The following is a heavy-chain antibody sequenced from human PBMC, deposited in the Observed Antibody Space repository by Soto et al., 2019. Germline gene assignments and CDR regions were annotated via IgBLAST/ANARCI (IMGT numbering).Heavy chain of an antibody. CDR1: GFTFSSYG. CDR2: ISYDGSNK. Sequence: GGSLRLSCAASGFTFSSYGMHWVRQAPGKGLEWVAVISYDGSNKYYADSVKGRFTISRDNSKNTLYLQMNSLGAEDTAVYYCAKDLLHFDWSHSQGGMDVWGQGTTVTVSS. V-gene: IGHV3-30*18. J-gene: IGHJ6*02. D-gene: IGHD3-9*01. CDR3: AKDLLHFDWSHSQGGMDV.